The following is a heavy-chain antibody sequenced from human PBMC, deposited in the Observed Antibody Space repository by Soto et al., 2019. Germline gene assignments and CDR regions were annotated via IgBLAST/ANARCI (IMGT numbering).Heavy chain of an antibody. CDR3: ARGRYDYDSSGYYVCFDY. CDR1: GGSFSGYY. Sequence: SETLSLTCAVYGGSFSGYYWSWIRQPPGKGLEWIGEINHSGGTNYNPSLKSRVTISVDTSKNQFSLKLSSVTAADTAVYYCARGRYDYDSSGYYVCFDYWGQGTLVTVSS. J-gene: IGHJ4*02. V-gene: IGHV4-34*01. CDR2: INHSGGT. D-gene: IGHD3-22*01.